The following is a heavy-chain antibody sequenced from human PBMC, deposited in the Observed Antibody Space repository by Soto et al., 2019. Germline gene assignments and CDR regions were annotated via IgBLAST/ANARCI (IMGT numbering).Heavy chain of an antibody. CDR1: GYTFTSYA. J-gene: IGHJ4*02. CDR3: ARDQDSSSWYWPYFDY. Sequence: ASVKVSCKASGYTFTSYAMHWVRQAPGQRLEWMGWINAGNGNTKYSQKFQGRVTITRDTSASTAYMELSSLRSEDTAVYYCARDQDSSSWYWPYFDYWGQGTLVTVSS. D-gene: IGHD6-13*01. V-gene: IGHV1-3*01. CDR2: INAGNGNT.